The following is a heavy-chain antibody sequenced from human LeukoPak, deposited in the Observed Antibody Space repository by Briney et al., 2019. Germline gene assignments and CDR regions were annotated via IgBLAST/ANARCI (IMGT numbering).Heavy chain of an antibody. V-gene: IGHV3-30*18. Sequence: PGRSLRLSCAASGFTFSPYGMHWVRQAPGKGLEWVSLISYDGSNKYYADSVKGRFTISRDSSKNTLYLQMNSLRAEDTAVYYCAKDSLRTLPAASFDYWGQGTLVTVSS. J-gene: IGHJ4*02. D-gene: IGHD2-2*01. CDR3: AKDSLRTLPAASFDY. CDR1: GFTFSPYG. CDR2: ISYDGSNK.